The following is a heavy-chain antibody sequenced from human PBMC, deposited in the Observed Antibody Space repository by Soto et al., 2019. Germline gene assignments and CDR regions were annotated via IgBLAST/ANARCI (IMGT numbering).Heavy chain of an antibody. CDR2: IKSIADGGTT. J-gene: IGHJ3*02. D-gene: IGHD2-8*01. V-gene: IGHV3-15*01. Sequence: RGSLRLSCATSGFTFINAWIAFFGHAPCKGLEWVGRIKSIADGGTTNYAAPVKGRFSISRHDSENTLYLQMNSLRVEDTGIYYCHTPHGRNAFDIWGPGTVVTVSS. CDR1: GFTFINAW. CDR3: HTPHGRNAFDI.